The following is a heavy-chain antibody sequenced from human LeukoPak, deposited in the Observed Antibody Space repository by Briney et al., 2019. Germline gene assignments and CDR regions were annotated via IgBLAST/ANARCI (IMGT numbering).Heavy chain of an antibody. CDR3: ARGYCSSTSCPMIEYFQH. V-gene: IGHV3-33*01. J-gene: IGHJ1*01. D-gene: IGHD2-2*01. CDR2: ICYDRSNK. CDR1: GSTISSYG. Sequence: ARTLTLSCAASGSTISSYGKHWVRQPPRRGLEWVAGICYDRSNKYYAHSVKGRLTISRDNSKNTLYLQMNSLRAEDTAVYYCARGYCSSTSCPMIEYFQHWGQGTLVTVSS.